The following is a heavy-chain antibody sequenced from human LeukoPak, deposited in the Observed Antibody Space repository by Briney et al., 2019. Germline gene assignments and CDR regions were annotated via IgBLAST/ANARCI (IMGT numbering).Heavy chain of an antibody. CDR3: AREVPSDYDFWSGYSSFDY. Sequence: SETLSLTCAVYGGSFSGYYWSWIRQPPGKGLEWIGEINHSGSTNYNPSLKSRVTISVDTSKNQFSLKLSSVTAADTAVYYCAREVPSDYDFWSGYSSFDYWGQGTLVTVSS. CDR1: GGSFSGYY. V-gene: IGHV4-34*01. J-gene: IGHJ4*02. CDR2: INHSGST. D-gene: IGHD3-3*01.